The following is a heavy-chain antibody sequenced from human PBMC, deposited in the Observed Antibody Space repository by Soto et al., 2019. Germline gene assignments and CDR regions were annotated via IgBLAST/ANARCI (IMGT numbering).Heavy chain of an antibody. CDR1: GGSISSYY. CDR3: ASGAARGFDY. V-gene: IGHV4-59*01. D-gene: IGHD6-6*01. CDR2: IYPSGTT. J-gene: IGHJ4*02. Sequence: PSETLSLTCTVSGGSISSYYWSWIRQPPGKGLEWIGYIYPSGTTNNNPSLKSRVTISVDTSKKEFSLKLSFVTAADTAVYCCASGAARGFDYWGQGSLVTVSS.